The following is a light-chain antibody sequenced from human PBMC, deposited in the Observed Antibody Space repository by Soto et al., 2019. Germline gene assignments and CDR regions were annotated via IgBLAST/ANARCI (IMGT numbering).Light chain of an antibody. V-gene: IGKV1-5*01. CDR3: QQYNSYSVLT. J-gene: IGKJ4*01. Sequence: DIQMTQSPSTLSASVEDRVTITCRASQSISSWLAWYQQKPGKAPKLLIYYASSLESGVPSRFSGSGSGTEFTLSISSLQPDDFATYYCQQYNSYSVLTFGGGTKVEIK. CDR2: YAS. CDR1: QSISSW.